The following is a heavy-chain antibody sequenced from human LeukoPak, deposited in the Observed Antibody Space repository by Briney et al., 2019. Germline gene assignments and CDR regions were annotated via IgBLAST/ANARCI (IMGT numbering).Heavy chain of an antibody. CDR2: INPSGGST. V-gene: IGHV1-46*01. CDR1: GYTFTSYY. D-gene: IGHD5-12*01. J-gene: IGHJ4*02. CDR3: ARGDSGYDWLDY. Sequence: ASVKVSCKASGYTFTSYYMHWVRQAPGQGLEWMGIINPSGGSTNYAQKFQGRVTVIADESTSTAYMELRSLRSDDTAVYYCARGDSGYDWLDYWGQGTLVTVSS.